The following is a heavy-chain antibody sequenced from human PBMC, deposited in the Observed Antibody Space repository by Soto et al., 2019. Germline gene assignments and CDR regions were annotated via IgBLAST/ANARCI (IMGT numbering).Heavy chain of an antibody. D-gene: IGHD3-10*01. J-gene: IGHJ6*02. CDR1: GFPFTSSG. CDR3: AATPYYFGSGSYYPLYRIAV. Sequence: SVKVSCKASGFPFTSSGVPCVRQPRGPRLEWIGWLVVGSGNTSSAQKFPERVTITRDMSTSTAYMELSSLRSDQTAVYYCAATPYYFGSGSYYPLYRIAVWVQGTTVTVSS. CDR2: LVVGSGNT. V-gene: IGHV1-58*01.